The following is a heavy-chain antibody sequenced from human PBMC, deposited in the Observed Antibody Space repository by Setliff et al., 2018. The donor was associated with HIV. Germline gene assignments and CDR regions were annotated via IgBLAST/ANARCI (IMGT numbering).Heavy chain of an antibody. CDR1: GYMILGYK. V-gene: IGHV1-2*06. J-gene: IGHJ3*01. Sequence: ASVKVSCKAIGYMILGYKMNWVRQAPGQGLEWIGRISPNNGAAEYAPKFQGRVSMTLDTSISTAYLGIPRLTSDDAAVYFCARPRVFDSFDVWGQGTKVTVSS. CDR3: ARPRVFDSFDV. D-gene: IGHD6-6*01. CDR2: ISPNNGAA.